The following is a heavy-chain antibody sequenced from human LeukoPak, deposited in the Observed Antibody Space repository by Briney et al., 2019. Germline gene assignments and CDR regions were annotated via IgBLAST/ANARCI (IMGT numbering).Heavy chain of an antibody. CDR1: GFTFSSYS. V-gene: IGHV3-21*04. CDR3: ARAGNIRFDY. CDR2: ISSSSSYI. D-gene: IGHD1/OR15-1a*01. J-gene: IGHJ4*02. Sequence: GGSLRLSCAASGFTFSSYSMNWVRQAPGKGLEWVSSISSSSSYIYYADSVKGRFTISRDNSKNTLYLQMNSLRAEDTAVYYCARAGNIRFDYWGQGTLVTVSS.